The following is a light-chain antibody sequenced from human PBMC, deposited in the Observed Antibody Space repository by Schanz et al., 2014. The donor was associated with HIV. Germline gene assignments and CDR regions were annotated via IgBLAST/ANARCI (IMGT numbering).Light chain of an antibody. CDR2: DNN. Sequence: QSVLTQPPSVSAAPGQKVTISCSGSSSNIGRNYVAWYQQLPGTAPKLLVYDNNKRPSGIPDRISGSKSGTSATLGITGLQTGDEANYYCAVWDNTLSSVIFGGGTKLTVL. V-gene: IGLV1-51*01. CDR1: SSNIGRNY. J-gene: IGLJ2*01. CDR3: AVWDNTLSSVI.